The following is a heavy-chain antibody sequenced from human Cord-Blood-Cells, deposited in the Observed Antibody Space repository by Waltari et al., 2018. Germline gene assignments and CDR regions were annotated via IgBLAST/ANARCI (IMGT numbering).Heavy chain of an antibody. CDR3: ARDRGTIFGVVINY. CDR2: INPNSGGT. CDR1: YTFTGYY. V-gene: IGHV1-2*02. J-gene: IGHJ4*02. D-gene: IGHD3-3*01. Sequence: YTFTGYYMHWVRQAPGQGLEWMGWINPNSGGTNYAQKFQGRVTMTRDTSISTAYMELSRLRSDDTAVYYCARDRGTIFGVVINYWGQGTLVTVSS.